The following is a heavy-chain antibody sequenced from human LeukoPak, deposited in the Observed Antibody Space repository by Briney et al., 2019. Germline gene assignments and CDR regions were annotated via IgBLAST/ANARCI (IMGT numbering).Heavy chain of an antibody. J-gene: IGHJ3*02. CDR3: ARGRDIKYYDYIWGNDRYCNVFDI. CDR2: INDNGVT. V-gene: IGHV4-34*01. CDR1: DGSFRGYY. D-gene: IGHD3-16*02. Sequence: SETLSLTCGVHDGSFRGYYWSWIRQPPGQGLEWVGEINDNGVTNYNAYIMSRVTISLEAPKNQMSLKLRSVTAADTAVYYCARGRDIKYYDYIWGNDRYCNVFDIWGQGTMAVVS.